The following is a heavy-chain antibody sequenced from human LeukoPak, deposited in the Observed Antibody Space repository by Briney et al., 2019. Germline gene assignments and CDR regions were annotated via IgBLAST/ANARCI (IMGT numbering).Heavy chain of an antibody. D-gene: IGHD6-13*01. J-gene: IGHJ4*02. CDR3: ARGIAAATIDY. Sequence: GGSLRLPCAASGFTFSSYSMNWVRQAPGKGLEWVSSISSSSSYIYYADSVKGRFTISRDNAKNSLYLQMNSLRAEDTAVYYCARGIAAATIDYWGQGTLVTVSS. V-gene: IGHV3-21*01. CDR2: ISSSSSYI. CDR1: GFTFSSYS.